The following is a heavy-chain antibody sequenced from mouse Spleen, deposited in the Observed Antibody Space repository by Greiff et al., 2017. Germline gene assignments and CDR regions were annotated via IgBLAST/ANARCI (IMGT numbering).Heavy chain of an antibody. CDR2: ISSGGDYI. J-gene: IGHJ3*01. D-gene: IGHD1-1*01. CDR3: TRGAGYYYGSSFAY. Sequence: EVNVVESGEGLVKPGGSLKLSCAASGFTFSSYAMSWVRQTPEKRLEWVAYISSGGDYIYYADTVKGRFTISRDNARNTLYLQMSSLKSEDTAMYYCTRGAGYYYGSSFAYWGQGTLVTVSA. CDR1: GFTFSSYA. V-gene: IGHV5-9-1*02.